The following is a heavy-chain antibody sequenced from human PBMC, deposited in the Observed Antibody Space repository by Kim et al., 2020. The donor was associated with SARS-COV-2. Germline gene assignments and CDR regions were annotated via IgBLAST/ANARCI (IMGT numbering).Heavy chain of an antibody. Sequence: ASVKVSCKASGYTFTSYGISWVLQSPGQGLDWMGWISAYNGNTNYAQKLQGRVTMTTDTSTSTAYMELRSLRSDDTAVYYCAVDSHYYDSSGYYGSNDAFDIWGQGTMVTVSS. V-gene: IGHV1-18*01. CDR1: GYTFTSYG. D-gene: IGHD3-22*01. CDR3: AVDSHYYDSSGYYGSNDAFDI. J-gene: IGHJ3*02. CDR2: ISAYNGNT.